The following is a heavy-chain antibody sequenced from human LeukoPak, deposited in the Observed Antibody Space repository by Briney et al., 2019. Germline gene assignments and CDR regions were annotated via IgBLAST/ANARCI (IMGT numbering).Heavy chain of an antibody. CDR2: INPNSGGT. J-gene: IGHJ3*02. Sequence: GASVKVSCKASGYTFTGYYIHWVRQAPGQGLEWMGWINPNSGGTNYAQKFQGRVTMTRDTSISTAYMELSRLRSDDTAVYYCAKVMGSGQWLVEREDFDIWGQGTVVTVSS. CDR3: AKVMGSGQWLVEREDFDI. V-gene: IGHV1-2*02. CDR1: GYTFTGYY. D-gene: IGHD6-19*01.